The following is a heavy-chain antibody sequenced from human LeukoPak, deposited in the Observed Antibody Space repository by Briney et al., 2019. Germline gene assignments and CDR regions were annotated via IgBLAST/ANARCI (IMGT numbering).Heavy chain of an antibody. CDR2: ISSSGSTI. Sequence: PGGSLRLSCAASGFTFSDYYMSWIRQAPGKGLEWVSYISSSGSTIYYADSVKGRFTISRDNAKNSLYLQMNSLRAEDTAVYYCARETYSSGWTYDAFDIWGQGTMVTVSS. J-gene: IGHJ3*02. V-gene: IGHV3-11*01. CDR3: ARETYSSGWTYDAFDI. D-gene: IGHD6-19*01. CDR1: GFTFSDYY.